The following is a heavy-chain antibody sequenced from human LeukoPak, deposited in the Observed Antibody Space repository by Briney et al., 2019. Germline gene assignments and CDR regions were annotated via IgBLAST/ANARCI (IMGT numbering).Heavy chain of an antibody. CDR2: IKSKINSGTT. CDR1: GFTFSNAW. V-gene: IGHV3-15*01. D-gene: IGHD5-24*01. CDR3: TTGEMATINPYYHYAYIDV. Sequence: GGSLRLSCAASGFTFSNAWMNWVRQAPGKGLEWVGRIKSKINSGTTDYSAPVKGSFTLPKEDSKNTLYLQMNSMKPEDKAVYYCTTGEMATINPYYHYAYIDVWGQGTTVTVSS. J-gene: IGHJ6*03.